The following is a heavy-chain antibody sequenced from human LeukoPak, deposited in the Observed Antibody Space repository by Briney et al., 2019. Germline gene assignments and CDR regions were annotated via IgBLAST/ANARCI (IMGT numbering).Heavy chain of an antibody. CDR1: GGSISSYY. D-gene: IGHD6-19*01. J-gene: IGHJ4*02. V-gene: IGHV4-59*08. Sequence: SETLSLTCTVSGGSISSYYWNWIRQPPGKGLEWIGYIYYSGSTNYNPSLKSRVTISVDTSKNQFSLKLSSVTAADTAVYFCARQLRGEAVAGHLQPFDYRGQGTLVTVSS. CDR3: ARQLRGEAVAGHLQPFDY. CDR2: IYYSGST.